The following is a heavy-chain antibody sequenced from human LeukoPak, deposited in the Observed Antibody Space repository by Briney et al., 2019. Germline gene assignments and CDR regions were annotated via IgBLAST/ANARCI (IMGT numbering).Heavy chain of an antibody. CDR3: ARAHYDSSGSRYYYYYMDV. D-gene: IGHD3-22*01. CDR2: INHSGST. V-gene: IGHV4-34*01. Sequence: SETLSLTCAVYGGSFSGYYWSWIRQPPGKGLGWIGEINHSGSTNYNPSLKSRVTISVDTSKNQFSLKLSSVTAADTAVYYCARAHYDSSGSRYYYYYMDVWGKGTTVTVSS. J-gene: IGHJ6*03. CDR1: GGSFSGYY.